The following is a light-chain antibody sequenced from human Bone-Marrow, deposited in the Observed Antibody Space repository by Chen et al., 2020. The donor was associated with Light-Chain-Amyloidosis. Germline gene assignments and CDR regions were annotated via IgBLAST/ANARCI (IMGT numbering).Light chain of an antibody. CDR2: QAS. CDR3: QQYSKYPRT. Sequence: DIQMTQSPSTLSASVGDRVIITCRASQNIYNYLAWYQQKPGKAPNLLILQASSLESGVPSRFSGGGSETEFTLTISSLQPDDFATYYCQQYSKYPRTFGQGTKVEIQ. CDR1: QNIYNY. V-gene: IGKV1-5*03. J-gene: IGKJ1*01.